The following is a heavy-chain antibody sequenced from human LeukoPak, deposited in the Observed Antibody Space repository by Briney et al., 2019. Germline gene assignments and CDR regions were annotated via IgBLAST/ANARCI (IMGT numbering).Heavy chain of an antibody. CDR3: ARDPLTTAVAANWFDP. J-gene: IGHJ5*02. Sequence: SVKVSCKASGGTFSSYAISWVRQAPGQGLEWMGGIIPIFGTANYAQKFQGRVTITADKSTSTAYMELSSLRSEDTAVYYCARDPLTTAVAANWFDPWGQGTLVTVSS. CDR1: GGTFSSYA. D-gene: IGHD6-19*01. CDR2: IIPIFGTA. V-gene: IGHV1-69*06.